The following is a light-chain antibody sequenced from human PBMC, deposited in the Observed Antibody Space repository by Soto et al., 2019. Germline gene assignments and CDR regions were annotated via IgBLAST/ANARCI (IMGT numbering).Light chain of an antibody. J-gene: IGLJ2*01. V-gene: IGLV2-8*01. Sequence: QSVLTQPASVSGSPGQSITISCTGTGSDVGGYNFVSWYQQHPGKAPKLLVYEVYKRPSGVPDRFSGSKSGNRASLTVSGLQAEDEADYYCTSYTSRNDFVVFGGGTKLTVL. CDR1: GSDVGGYNF. CDR3: TSYTSRNDFVV. CDR2: EVY.